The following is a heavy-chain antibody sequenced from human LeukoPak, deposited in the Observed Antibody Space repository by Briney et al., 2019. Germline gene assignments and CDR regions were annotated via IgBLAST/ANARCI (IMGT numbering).Heavy chain of an antibody. CDR2: SNSDGSDT. D-gene: IGHD3-10*01. J-gene: IGHJ4*02. CDR1: GFTFDDYG. CDR3: GRAGYGSGSYLVY. V-gene: IGHV3-74*01. Sequence: PGGSLRLSCAASGFTFDDYGMSWVRQAPGKGLVWVSYSNSDGSDTSYADFVKGRFTISRDNAKNTVYLQMNSLRPEDTAVYYCGRAGYGSGSYLVYWGQGTLVTVSS.